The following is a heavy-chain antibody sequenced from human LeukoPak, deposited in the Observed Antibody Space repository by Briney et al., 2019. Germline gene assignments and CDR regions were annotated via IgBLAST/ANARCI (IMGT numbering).Heavy chain of an antibody. V-gene: IGHV4-39*07. J-gene: IGHJ6*03. CDR3: ARVTNPQWLVLSDAYYYMDV. D-gene: IGHD6-19*01. Sequence: SETLSLTCTVSGGSISSSSYYWGWIRQPPGKGLEWIGSIYYSGSTYYNPSLKSRVTISVDTSKNQFSLKLSSVTAADTAVYYCARVTNPQWLVLSDAYYYMDVWGKGTTVTVSS. CDR1: GGSISSSSYY. CDR2: IYYSGST.